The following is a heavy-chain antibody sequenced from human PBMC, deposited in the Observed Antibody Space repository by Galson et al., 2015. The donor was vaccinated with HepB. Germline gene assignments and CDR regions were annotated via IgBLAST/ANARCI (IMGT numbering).Heavy chain of an antibody. D-gene: IGHD1-14*01. CDR1: GYTFTNYG. J-gene: IGHJ4*02. V-gene: IGHV1-18*01. CDR3: ARDRSNHDY. Sequence: SVKVSCKASGYTFTNYGVSWVRQAPGQGLEWMGWISAYNGNTDYVQNLQGRVTMTADTSTGTAYMELRSLRSDDTAVYYCARDRSNHDYWGQGTLVTVSS. CDR2: ISAYNGNT.